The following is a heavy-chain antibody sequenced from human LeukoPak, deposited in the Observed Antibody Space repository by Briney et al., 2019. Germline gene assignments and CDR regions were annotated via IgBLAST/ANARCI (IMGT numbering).Heavy chain of an antibody. CDR2: IYYSGST. Sequence: PSETLSLTCTVSGGSISSYYWSWIRQPPGKGLEWIGYIYYSGSTNYNPSLRGRVTISVDTSKNQFSLKLSSVTAADTAVYYCARDSSSYGGMDVWGKGTTVTVSS. J-gene: IGHJ6*03. CDR1: GGSISSYY. V-gene: IGHV4-59*01. D-gene: IGHD6-6*01. CDR3: ARDSSSYGGMDV.